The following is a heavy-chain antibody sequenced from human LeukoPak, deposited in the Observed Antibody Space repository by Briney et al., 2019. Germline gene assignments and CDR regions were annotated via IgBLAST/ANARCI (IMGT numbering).Heavy chain of an antibody. V-gene: IGHV1-69*13. CDR3: ARTSYDYVGGSSRLSDY. CDR1: GGTFSSYA. CDR2: IIPIFGTA. J-gene: IGHJ4*02. D-gene: IGHD3-16*02. Sequence: GASVKVSDTSSGGTFSSYAISWVRQAPGQGLEWMGGIIPIFGTANYAQKFQGRVTITADESTSTAYMELSSLRSEDTAVYYCARTSYDYVGGSSRLSDYCGQGTLVTVSS.